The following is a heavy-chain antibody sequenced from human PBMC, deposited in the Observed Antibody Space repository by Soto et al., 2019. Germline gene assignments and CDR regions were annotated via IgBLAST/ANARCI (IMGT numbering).Heavy chain of an antibody. CDR1: GFTFSSYG. Sequence: QVQLVGSGGGVVQPGRSLRLSCAASGFTFSSYGMHWVRQAPGKGLGWVAVISYDGSNKYYADSVKGRFTISRDNSKNTLYLQMNSLRAEDTAVYYCAREGGVGYFDYWGQGTLVTVSS. V-gene: IGHV3-30*03. CDR3: AREGGVGYFDY. CDR2: ISYDGSNK. J-gene: IGHJ4*02. D-gene: IGHD1-26*01.